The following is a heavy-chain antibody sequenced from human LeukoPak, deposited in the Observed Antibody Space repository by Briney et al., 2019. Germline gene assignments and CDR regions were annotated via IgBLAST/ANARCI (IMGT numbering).Heavy chain of an antibody. J-gene: IGHJ4*02. D-gene: IGHD2-15*01. V-gene: IGHV1-69*13. CDR3: ARSRGFCSGGSCYSSLGY. Sequence: SVKVSCKASGGTFSSYALSWVRQAPGQGLEWMGGIIPLFGTANYAQKFQGRVTITADESTSTAYMELSSLRSEDTAAYYCARSRGFCSGGSCYSSLGYWGQGTLVTVSS. CDR1: GGTFSSYA. CDR2: IIPLFGTA.